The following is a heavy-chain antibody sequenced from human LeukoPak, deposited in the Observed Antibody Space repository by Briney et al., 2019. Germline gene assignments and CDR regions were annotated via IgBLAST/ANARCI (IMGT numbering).Heavy chain of an antibody. Sequence: ASVTVSCKVSVYTLTELSMHLLRQAPAKGLEWMGGFGLEDGETIYAQKFQGRVTMTEDTSTDTAYMELSSLRSEDTAVYYCATERPGIAAAGDWALYYYGMDVWGKGTTVTVSS. CDR1: VYTLTELS. J-gene: IGHJ6*04. CDR3: ATERPGIAAAGDWALYYYGMDV. D-gene: IGHD6-13*01. CDR2: FGLEDGET. V-gene: IGHV1-24*01.